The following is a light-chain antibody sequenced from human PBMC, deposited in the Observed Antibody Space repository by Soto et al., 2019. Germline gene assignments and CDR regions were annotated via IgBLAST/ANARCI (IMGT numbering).Light chain of an antibody. Sequence: EVVLTQSPGTLSLSPGERATLPCRASLSVSNNYLAWYQQKPGQAPRLLIYATSNRATGIPARFSGSGSGTDFTLTISSLEPEDFSVYYCQQRYNWPVTFGQGTRLEIK. J-gene: IGKJ5*01. CDR1: LSVSNNY. CDR3: QQRYNWPVT. V-gene: IGKV3-11*01. CDR2: ATS.